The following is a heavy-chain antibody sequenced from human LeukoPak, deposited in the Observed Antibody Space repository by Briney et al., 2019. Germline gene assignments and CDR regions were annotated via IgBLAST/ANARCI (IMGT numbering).Heavy chain of an antibody. CDR2: IWYDGSNK. J-gene: IGHJ1*01. Sequence: GGSLRLSCAASGFTFSSYGMHWVRQAPGKGLEWVAVIWYDGSNKYYADSVKGRFTISRDNAKNSLYLQMNSLRAEDTAVYYCARDPTVYYDFWSGYSPAEYFQHWGQGTLVTVSS. CDR1: GFTFSSYG. D-gene: IGHD3-3*01. CDR3: ARDPTVYYDFWSGYSPAEYFQH. V-gene: IGHV3-33*01.